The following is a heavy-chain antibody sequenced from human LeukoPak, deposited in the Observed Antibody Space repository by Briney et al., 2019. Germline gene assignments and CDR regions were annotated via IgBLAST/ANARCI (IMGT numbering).Heavy chain of an antibody. D-gene: IGHD4-23*01. Sequence: GGSLRLSCAASEFIFSSYGMSWVRQAPGKGLEWVSAISASGGGTYYADSVKGRFTISRDNSRNTLYLEMNSLRAEDTAIYYCAKEVTPGALLYGPFDYWGQGTLVTVSS. J-gene: IGHJ4*02. CDR1: EFIFSSYG. CDR2: ISASGGGT. V-gene: IGHV3-23*01. CDR3: AKEVTPGALLYGPFDY.